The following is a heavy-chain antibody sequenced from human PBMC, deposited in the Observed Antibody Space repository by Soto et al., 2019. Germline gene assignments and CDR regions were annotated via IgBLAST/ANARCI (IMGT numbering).Heavy chain of an antibody. CDR3: ARVSFNALLRFPFDL. CDR1: GYSFTSYD. CDR2: MNPNSGST. J-gene: IGHJ4*02. Sequence: QVQLVQSGAEVKKPGASLKVSCKASGYSFTSYDVNWVRQASGQGLEWMGWMNPNSGSTVIAQKFQSRVTMTRDSSISAAYMELSSLRPDASAIYYSARVSFNALLRFPFDLWGQGTEVTVSS. V-gene: IGHV1-8*01. D-gene: IGHD5-12*01.